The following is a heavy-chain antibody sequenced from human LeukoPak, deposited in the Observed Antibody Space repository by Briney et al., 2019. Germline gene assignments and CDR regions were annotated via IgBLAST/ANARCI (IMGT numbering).Heavy chain of an antibody. J-gene: IGHJ4*02. CDR3: ARGNILEAVAGGYYFDY. V-gene: IGHV1-69*06. D-gene: IGHD6-19*01. Sequence: ASVKVSCKASGGTFSSYAISWVRQAPGQGLEWMGGIIPIFGTANYAQKFQGGVTITADKSTSTAYMELSSLRSEDTAVYYCARGNILEAVAGGYYFDYWGQGTLVTVSS. CDR2: IIPIFGTA. CDR1: GGTFSSYA.